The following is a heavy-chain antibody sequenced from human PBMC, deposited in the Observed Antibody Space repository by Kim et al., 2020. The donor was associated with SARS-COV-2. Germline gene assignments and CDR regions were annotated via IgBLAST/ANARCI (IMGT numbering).Heavy chain of an antibody. Sequence: SETLSLTCAVYGGSFSGYYWSWIRQPPGKGLEWIGEINHSGSTNYNPSLKSRVTISVDTSKNQFSLKLSSVTAADTAVYYCAILYYDFWSGYYAEYFQHWGQGTLVTVSS. D-gene: IGHD3-3*01. CDR3: AILYYDFWSGYYAEYFQH. CDR1: GGSFSGYY. J-gene: IGHJ1*01. CDR2: INHSGST. V-gene: IGHV4-34*01.